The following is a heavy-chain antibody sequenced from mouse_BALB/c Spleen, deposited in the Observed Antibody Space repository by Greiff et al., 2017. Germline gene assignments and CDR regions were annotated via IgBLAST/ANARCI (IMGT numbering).Heavy chain of an antibody. V-gene: IGHV2-9*02. CDR2: IWAGGST. D-gene: IGHD2-3*01. Sequence: QVQLQQSGPGLVAPSQSLSITCTVSGFSLTSYGVHWVRQPPGKGLEWLGVIWAGGSTNYNSALMSRLSISKDNSKSQVFLKMNSLQTDDTAMYYCARDRSYDGYYGGFAYWGQGTLVTVSA. J-gene: IGHJ3*01. CDR3: ARDRSYDGYYGGFAY. CDR1: GFSLTSYG.